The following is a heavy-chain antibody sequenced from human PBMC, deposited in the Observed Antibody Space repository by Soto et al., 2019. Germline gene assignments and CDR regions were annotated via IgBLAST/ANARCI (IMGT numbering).Heavy chain of an antibody. V-gene: IGHV3-30-3*02. CDR2: ISYDGSNK. CDR1: GFTFSSYA. D-gene: IGHD7-27*01. J-gene: IGHJ6*02. Sequence: PGGSLRLSCAASGFTFSSYAMHWVRQAPGKGLEWVAVISYDGSNKYYADSVKGRFTISRDNSKNTLYLQMNSLRAEDTAVYYCAKTFRANWGLHYYYGMDVWGQGTTVTVSS. CDR3: AKTFRANWGLHYYYGMDV.